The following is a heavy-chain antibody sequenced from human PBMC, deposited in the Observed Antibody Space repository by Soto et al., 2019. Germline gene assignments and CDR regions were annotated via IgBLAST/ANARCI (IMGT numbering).Heavy chain of an antibody. J-gene: IGHJ5*01. Sequence: QVQLMQSGTEVKKPGASVTVSCKASGYTSADFGISWVRQAPGQGREWVGWVSGNNGASNPAPKVQGRITMTLDTSTGVSYMALRSLRSDDTAIYYCVIDQKYFRVNGNWFDSWGQGTLVSVSS. CDR2: VSGNNGAS. D-gene: IGHD2-2*01. V-gene: IGHV1-18*04. CDR1: GYTSADFG. CDR3: VIDQKYFRVNGNWFDS.